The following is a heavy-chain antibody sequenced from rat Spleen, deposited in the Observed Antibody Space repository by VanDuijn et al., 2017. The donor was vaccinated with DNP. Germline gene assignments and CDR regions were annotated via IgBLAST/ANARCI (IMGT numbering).Heavy chain of an antibody. CDR3: ARLNYGSYWYFDF. CDR1: GFTFSNYD. CDR2: ISYDGSST. D-gene: IGHD1-3*01. J-gene: IGHJ1*01. Sequence: EVQLVESGGGLVQPGRSMKLSCAASGFTFSNYDMAWVRQAPKKGLEWVATISYDGSSTYYRDSVKGRFTISRDNAKSTLYLQRDSLRSEDTATYYCARLNYGSYWYFDFWGPGTMVTVSS. V-gene: IGHV5-7*01.